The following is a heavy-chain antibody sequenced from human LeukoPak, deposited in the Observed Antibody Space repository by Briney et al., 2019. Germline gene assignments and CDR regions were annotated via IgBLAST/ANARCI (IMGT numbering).Heavy chain of an antibody. CDR2: ITSTGGTT. J-gene: IGHJ3*02. CDR1: GFTFSSYA. V-gene: IGHV3-23*01. D-gene: IGHD4-23*01. CDR3: AKRGADSGGNSALVAFDI. Sequence: GGSLRLSCAASGFTFSSYAMSWVRQAPGKGLEWVSAITSTGGTTYYADSVKGRFTISRDNSKNTLYLQMNSLRAEDTAVYYCAKRGADSGGNSALVAFDIWGQGTLATVSS.